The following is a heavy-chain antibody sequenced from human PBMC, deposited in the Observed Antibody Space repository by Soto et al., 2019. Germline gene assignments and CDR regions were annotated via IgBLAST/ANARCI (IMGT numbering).Heavy chain of an antibody. Sequence: SETLSLTCTVSGGSISSYYWSWIRQPPGKGLEWIGYIYYSGSTNYNPSLKSRVTISVDTSKNQFSLKLSSVTAADTAVYYCARDRRRYYGSGSSYYYYGMDVWGQGTTVTVSS. CDR1: GGSISSYY. V-gene: IGHV4-59*01. CDR3: ARDRRRYYGSGSSYYYYGMDV. J-gene: IGHJ6*02. CDR2: IYYSGST. D-gene: IGHD3-10*01.